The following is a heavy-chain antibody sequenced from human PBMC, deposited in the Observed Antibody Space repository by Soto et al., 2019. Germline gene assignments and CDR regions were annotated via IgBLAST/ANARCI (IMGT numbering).Heavy chain of an antibody. Sequence: QVQLVQSGAEVKKPGSSVKVSCKASGGTFSTYVISWVRQAPGQGLEWMGGIIPKFGTANYAQKFQGRVTITADESTSTAYVELSSLRSKDTAVYYCARIKDRSRWFEVPYFDYWGQGTLVTVSS. CDR3: ARIKDRSRWFEVPYFDY. CDR2: IIPKFGTA. J-gene: IGHJ4*02. V-gene: IGHV1-69*01. D-gene: IGHD6-13*01. CDR1: GGTFSTYV.